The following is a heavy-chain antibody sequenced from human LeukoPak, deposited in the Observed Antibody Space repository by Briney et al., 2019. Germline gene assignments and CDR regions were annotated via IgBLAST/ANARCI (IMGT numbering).Heavy chain of an antibody. CDR2: MNPNSGNT. Sequence: GASVKVSCKASGYTFTNYDINWVRQATGQGLEWMGWMNPNSGNTGYAQKFQGRVTITRNTSISTAYMGLSSLRSEDTAVYYCAKAHDSSGYWGSDAFDIWGHGTMVTVSS. CDR1: GYTFTNYD. D-gene: IGHD3-22*01. V-gene: IGHV1-8*01. J-gene: IGHJ3*02. CDR3: AKAHDSSGYWGSDAFDI.